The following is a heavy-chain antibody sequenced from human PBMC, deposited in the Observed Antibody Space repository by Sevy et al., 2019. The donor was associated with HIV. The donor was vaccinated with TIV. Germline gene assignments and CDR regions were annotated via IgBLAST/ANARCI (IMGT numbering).Heavy chain of an antibody. Sequence: GGSLRLSCAASGFTFSSYSMNWVRQAPGKGLEWVSSISSSSSYIYYADSVKGRFTISRDNAKNSLYLQMNSLRAEDTAVYYCARDGDIVVVPAAIVNWFDPWGQGTLVTVSS. CDR3: ARDGDIVVVPAAIVNWFDP. CDR1: GFTFSSYS. V-gene: IGHV3-21*01. D-gene: IGHD2-2*02. J-gene: IGHJ5*02. CDR2: ISSSSSYI.